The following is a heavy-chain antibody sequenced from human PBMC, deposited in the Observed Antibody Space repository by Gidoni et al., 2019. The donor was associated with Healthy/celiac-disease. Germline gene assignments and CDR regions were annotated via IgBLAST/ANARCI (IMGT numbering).Heavy chain of an antibody. V-gene: IGHV3-23*01. CDR2: ISGSGGST. CDR3: WIMSSGYYSVDY. D-gene: IGHD3-22*01. Sequence: EVQLLESGGGLVQPGGSLRLSCAASGFPFSSYAMSWVRQAPGKGLEWVSAISGSGGSTYYADAVKGRFTISRDNSKNTLYLQMNSLRAEDTAVYDGWIMSSGYYSVDYWGQGTLVTVSS. CDR1: GFPFSSYA. J-gene: IGHJ4*02.